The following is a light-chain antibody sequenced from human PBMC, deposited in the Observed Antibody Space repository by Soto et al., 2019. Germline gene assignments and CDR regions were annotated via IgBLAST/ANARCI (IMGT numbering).Light chain of an antibody. CDR3: SSYTRSSLYV. CDR2: DVS. Sequence: QSALTQPASESGSPGQSITISCTGTSSDVGGYNYVSWYQQHPGKAPKLMIYDVSNRPSGVSNRFSGSKSGNTASLTISGLQAEDEADYYCSSYTRSSLYVFGTGTQLTVL. J-gene: IGLJ1*01. CDR1: SSDVGGYNY. V-gene: IGLV2-14*01.